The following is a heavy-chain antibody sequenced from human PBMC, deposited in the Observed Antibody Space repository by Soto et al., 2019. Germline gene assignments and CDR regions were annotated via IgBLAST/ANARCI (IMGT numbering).Heavy chain of an antibody. J-gene: IGHJ6*02. CDR3: AKDTLRFLDDYGTTGYGMDV. Sequence: QVQLAESGGGVVQPGRSLRLSCAASGFTLSNYGMYWARQAPGKGLEWVSLISYDGRNEFYADSVKGRFTISRDMSKNTLYLQMNSLRAEDTAVYFCAKDTLRFLDDYGTTGYGMDVWGQGTTVTVSS. CDR2: ISYDGRNE. CDR1: GFTLSNYG. D-gene: IGHD3-3*01. V-gene: IGHV3-30*18.